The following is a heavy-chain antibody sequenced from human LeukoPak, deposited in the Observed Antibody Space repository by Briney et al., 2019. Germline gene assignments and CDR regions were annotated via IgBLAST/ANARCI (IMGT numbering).Heavy chain of an antibody. D-gene: IGHD3-9*01. CDR3: ARDVRYFDWLSLADY. Sequence: GGSLRLSCAASGFTFSSYGMHWVRQAPGKGLEWVAVIWYDGSNKYYADSVKGRFTISRDNSKNTLYLQMNSLRAEDTAVYYCARDVRYFDWLSLADYWGQGTLVTVSS. J-gene: IGHJ4*02. V-gene: IGHV3-33*01. CDR2: IWYDGSNK. CDR1: GFTFSSYG.